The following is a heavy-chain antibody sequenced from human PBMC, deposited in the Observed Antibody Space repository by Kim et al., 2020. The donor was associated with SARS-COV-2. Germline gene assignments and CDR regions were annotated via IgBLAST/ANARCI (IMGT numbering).Heavy chain of an antibody. CDR3: VRGSNDLFGIDY. V-gene: IGHV3-74*01. Sequence: YTDSVKGRFTISKDNAKDTLHLQMDSLRVEDTAVYYCVRGSNDLFGIDYWGRGILVTVSS. J-gene: IGHJ4*02. D-gene: IGHD1-1*01.